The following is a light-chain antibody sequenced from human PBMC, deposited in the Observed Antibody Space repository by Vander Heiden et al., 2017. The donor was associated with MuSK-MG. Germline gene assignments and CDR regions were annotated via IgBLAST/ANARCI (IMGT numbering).Light chain of an antibody. V-gene: IGKV3-20*01. CDR3: QQYGSSPRT. Sequence: ELVFTQSPVTLSLSPGERATLSCRASQSVSSSYLAWYQQKPGQAPRLLIYGASSRATGIPDRFSGSGSGTDFTLTISRLEPEDFAVYYCQQYGSSPRTFGQGTKVEIK. CDR1: QSVSSSY. J-gene: IGKJ1*01. CDR2: GAS.